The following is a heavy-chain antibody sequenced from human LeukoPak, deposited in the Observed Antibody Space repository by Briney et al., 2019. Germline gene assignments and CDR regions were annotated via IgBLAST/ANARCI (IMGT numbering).Heavy chain of an antibody. CDR1: GFTFNNYA. V-gene: IGHV3-23*01. J-gene: IGHJ4*02. CDR3: ARDLYGDKFDY. CDR2: ISASGGST. Sequence: GGSLRLSCAASGFTFNNYAMSWVRQAPGKGLEWVSSISASGGSTHYADSVKGRFTISRDNSKNSLYLQMNSLRAEDTAVYYCARDLYGDKFDYWGQGTLVTVSS. D-gene: IGHD4-17*01.